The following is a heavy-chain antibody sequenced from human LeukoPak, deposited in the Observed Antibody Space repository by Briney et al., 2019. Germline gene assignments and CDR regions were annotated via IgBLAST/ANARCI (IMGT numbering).Heavy chain of an antibody. CDR1: GYTFSGYY. CDR3: AREGGYYDTTGYYAY. Sequence: ASVKVSCKTSGYTFSGYYIHWVRQAPGQGLEWMGWINPNTGDTTYAQNLQGRVTMARDTSIDTAYMELTRLRSDDTAVYYCAREGGYYDTTGYYAYWGQGSLVTVSS. V-gene: IGHV1-2*02. D-gene: IGHD3-22*01. J-gene: IGHJ4*02. CDR2: INPNTGDT.